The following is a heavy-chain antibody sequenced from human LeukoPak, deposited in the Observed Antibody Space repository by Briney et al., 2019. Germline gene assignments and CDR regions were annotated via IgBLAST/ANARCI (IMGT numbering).Heavy chain of an antibody. CDR2: IYYSGST. J-gene: IGHJ4*02. CDR3: ARRGSGSWWVFDY. D-gene: IGHD6-19*01. CDR1: GGSISSYY. Sequence: SETLSLTCTVSGGSISSYYWSWIRQPPGKGLEWIGYIYYSGSTNYNPSLKSRVTISVDTSKNQFSLKLSSVAAADTAVYYCARRGSGSWWVFDYWGQGTLVTVSS. V-gene: IGHV4-59*01.